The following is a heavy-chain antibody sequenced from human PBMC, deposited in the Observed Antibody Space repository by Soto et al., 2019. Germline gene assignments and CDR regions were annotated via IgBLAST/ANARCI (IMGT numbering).Heavy chain of an antibody. J-gene: IGHJ4*02. Sequence: QVQLVESGGGVVQPGRSLTLSCVASGFTFRSYVIHWVRQTPDKGLEWVAFISRDGSNAYYADSVKGRFTISRDNSKTTLYLEMNSLRAEDTAVYYCARDAEGRSDCDLGYWGQGTLVIVSS. CDR2: ISRDGSNA. CDR3: ARDAEGRSDCDLGY. CDR1: GFTFRSYV. D-gene: IGHD2-21*01. V-gene: IGHV3-30-3*01.